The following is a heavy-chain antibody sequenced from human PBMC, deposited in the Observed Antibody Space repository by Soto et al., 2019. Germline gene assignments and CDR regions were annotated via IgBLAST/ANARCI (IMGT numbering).Heavy chain of an antibody. Sequence: VQLVESGGGLVQPGGSLRLSCAASGFTVSSNYMSWVRQAPGKGLEWVSVIYSGGSTYYADSVKGRFTISRDNSKNTLYLQMNSLRAEDTAVYYCARDRGLAYCGGDCSGYWYFDLWGRGTLVTVSS. D-gene: IGHD2-21*01. V-gene: IGHV3-66*01. CDR3: ARDRGLAYCGGDCSGYWYFDL. J-gene: IGHJ2*01. CDR2: IYSGGST. CDR1: GFTVSSNY.